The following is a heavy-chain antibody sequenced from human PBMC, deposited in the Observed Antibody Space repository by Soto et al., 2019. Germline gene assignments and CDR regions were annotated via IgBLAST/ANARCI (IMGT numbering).Heavy chain of an antibody. J-gene: IGHJ4*02. Sequence: GASVKVSCKVSGYTLTELSMHWVRQAPGKGLEWMGGFDPEDGETIYAQKFQGRVTMTEDTSTDTAYMELSSLRSEDTAVYYCATVGPMYYYGSGSYYNFSYYFDYWGQGTLVTVSS. CDR2: FDPEDGET. CDR3: ATVGPMYYYGSGSYYNFSYYFDY. V-gene: IGHV1-24*01. D-gene: IGHD3-10*01. CDR1: GYTLTELS.